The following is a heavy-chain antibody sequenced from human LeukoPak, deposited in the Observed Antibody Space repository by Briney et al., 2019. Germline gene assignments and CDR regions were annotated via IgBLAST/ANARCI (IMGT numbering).Heavy chain of an antibody. CDR1: GGSISSNY. CDR2: IHHSGGT. Sequence: PSETLSLTCAVSGGSISSNYWSWIRQPPGKGLEWIGDIHHSGGTNYNPSLKSRVTISVDTSKNQFSLKLNSVTAADTAVYYCARAGGYRPAVADLDYWGQGTLVTVSS. D-gene: IGHD6-13*01. J-gene: IGHJ4*02. V-gene: IGHV4-59*01. CDR3: ARAGGYRPAVADLDY.